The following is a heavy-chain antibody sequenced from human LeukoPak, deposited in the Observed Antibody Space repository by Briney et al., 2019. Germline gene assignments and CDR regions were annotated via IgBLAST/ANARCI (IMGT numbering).Heavy chain of an antibody. V-gene: IGHV3-30*01. CDR1: GFTFSSYA. CDR3: ARAIRDGYNYRYYYYYMDV. D-gene: IGHD5-24*01. Sequence: PGGSLRLSCAASGFTFSSYAMHWVRQAPGKGLEWVAVISYDGSNKYYADSVKGRFTISRDNSKNTLYLQMNSLRAEDTAVYYCARAIRDGYNYRYYYYYMDVWGKGATVTVSS. CDR2: ISYDGSNK. J-gene: IGHJ6*03.